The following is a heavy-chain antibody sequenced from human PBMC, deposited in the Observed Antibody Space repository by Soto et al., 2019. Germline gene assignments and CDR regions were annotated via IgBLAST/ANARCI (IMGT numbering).Heavy chain of an antibody. CDR2: MSGSGDST. V-gene: IGHV3-23*01. CDR3: ENEWVRGITFGIFVS. CDR1: GFTFNNYA. J-gene: IGHJ4*02. D-gene: IGHD3-10*01. Sequence: GGSLTLSWAASGFTFNNYALTWVRQAPGEGLEWVSGMSGSGDSTFYADSVKGPRTRSRDNSKNTVYLQMNSLRAEDTAIYYCENEWVRGITFGIFVSWGQGTLVTVSS.